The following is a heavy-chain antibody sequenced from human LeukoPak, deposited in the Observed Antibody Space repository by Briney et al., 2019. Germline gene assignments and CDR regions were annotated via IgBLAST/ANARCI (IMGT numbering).Heavy chain of an antibody. D-gene: IGHD1-14*01. CDR2: INSDGSST. Sequence: PGGSLRLSCAASGFTFSSYWMHWVRQAPGKGLVWVSRINSDGSSTSYADSVKGRFTISRDNAKNTLYLQMNSLRAEDTAVYYCARGTGAPYYYYYMDVWGKGTTVTVSS. CDR1: GFTFSSYW. J-gene: IGHJ6*03. CDR3: ARGTGAPYYYYYMDV. V-gene: IGHV3-74*01.